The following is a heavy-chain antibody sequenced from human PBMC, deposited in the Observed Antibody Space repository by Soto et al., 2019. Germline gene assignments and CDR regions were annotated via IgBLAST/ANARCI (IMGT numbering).Heavy chain of an antibody. CDR1: GFTFRGSA. CDR3: TSLIGERYGSGSRQNY. D-gene: IGHD3-10*01. Sequence: EVQLVESGGGLVQPGGSLRLSCAASGFTFRGSAMHWVRQASGKGLEWVGRIRSKANSYATAYAASVKGRFAISRDDSKNPAYLQMNSLKAEDTAVYYCTSLIGERYGSGSRQNYWGQGTLVTVSS. V-gene: IGHV3-73*01. J-gene: IGHJ4*02. CDR2: IRSKANSYAT.